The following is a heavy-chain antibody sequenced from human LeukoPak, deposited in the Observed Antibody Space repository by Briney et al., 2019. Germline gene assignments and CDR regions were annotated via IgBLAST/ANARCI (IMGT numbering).Heavy chain of an antibody. D-gene: IGHD3-22*01. CDR1: GGSISSYY. CDR3: ARAHSSGYFPFDY. V-gene: IGHV4-59*01. J-gene: IGHJ4*02. CDR2: IYYSGST. Sequence: KPSETLSLTCTVSGGSISSYYWSWIRQPPGKGLEWNGYIYYSGSTNYNPSLKSRVTISVDTSKNQFSLKLSSLTAADTAVYYCARAHSSGYFPFDYWGQGTLVTVSS.